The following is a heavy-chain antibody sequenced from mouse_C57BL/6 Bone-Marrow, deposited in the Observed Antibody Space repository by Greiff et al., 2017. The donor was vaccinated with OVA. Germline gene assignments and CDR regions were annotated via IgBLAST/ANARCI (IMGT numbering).Heavy chain of an antibody. CDR3: TRQGYYGSSPD. J-gene: IGHJ2*01. V-gene: IGHV14-4*01. D-gene: IGHD1-1*01. Sequence: EVKLMESGAELVRPGASVKLSCTASGFNIKDDYMHWVKQRPEQGLEWIGWIDHENGDTEYASKFQGKATITADTSSNTAYLQLSSLTSEDTAVYYCTRQGYYGSSPDWGQGTTLTVSS. CDR2: IDHENGDT. CDR1: GFNIKDDY.